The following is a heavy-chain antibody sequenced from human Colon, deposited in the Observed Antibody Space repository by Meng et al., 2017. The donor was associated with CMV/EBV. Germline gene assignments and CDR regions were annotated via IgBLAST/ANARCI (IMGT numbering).Heavy chain of an antibody. CDR2: ISNDGNIK. D-gene: IGHD2-8*01. Sequence: GESLKISCAASGFTFSTYEIHWVRQAPGKGPEWMTVISNDGNIKYYADSLKGRITISRDNSKNTVYLQMKTMRVEDTAVYYCARREMDTGAFDIWGQGTMVTVSS. CDR3: ARREMDTGAFDI. J-gene: IGHJ3*02. CDR1: GFTFSTYE. V-gene: IGHV3-30-3*01.